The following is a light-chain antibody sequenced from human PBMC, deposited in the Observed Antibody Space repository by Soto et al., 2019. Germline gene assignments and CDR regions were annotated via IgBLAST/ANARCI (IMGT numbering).Light chain of an antibody. CDR1: SSNIGAGYD. CDR2: GNS. J-gene: IGLJ3*02. Sequence: QSVLTQQPSVSGAPGQRVTISCTGSSSNIGAGYDVHWYQQLPGTAPKLLISGNSNRPSGVPDRFSGSKSGTSASLAITGLQAEDDADYYCQSYDISLSGWVFGGGTKLTVL. V-gene: IGLV1-40*01. CDR3: QSYDISLSGWV.